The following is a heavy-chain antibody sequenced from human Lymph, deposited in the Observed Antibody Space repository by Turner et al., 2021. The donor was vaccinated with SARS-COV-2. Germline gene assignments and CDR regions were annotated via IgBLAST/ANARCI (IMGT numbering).Heavy chain of an antibody. D-gene: IGHD2-15*01. CDR3: ATKYCSGGSCSYFDY. V-gene: IGHV4-4*02. Sequence: QVQLQESGPGRVKHSGTLSLTCAVSGGAISSSNWLNWVSQPPGKGLEWIGEIDHSGNTNYNPPLESRVTITVDKSKNQFSLKLSSVTAADTAVYYCATKYCSGGSCSYFDYWGQGTLVTFSS. CDR1: GGAISSSNW. CDR2: IDHSGNT. J-gene: IGHJ4*02.